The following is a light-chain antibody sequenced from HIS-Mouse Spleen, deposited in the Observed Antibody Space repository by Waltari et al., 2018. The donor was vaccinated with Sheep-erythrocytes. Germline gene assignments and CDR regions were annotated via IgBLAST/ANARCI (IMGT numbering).Light chain of an antibody. CDR3: AAWDDSLNGHVV. J-gene: IGLJ2*01. V-gene: IGLV2-14*02. CDR2: GVS. Sequence: QSALTQPASVSGSPGQSITISCTGTSSDVGSYNLVSWYQQHPGKAPKRMIYGVSKRPSGVPDRFSGAKSGNTASLTISGLQAEDEADYYCAAWDDSLNGHVVFGGGTKLTVL. CDR1: SSDVGSYNL.